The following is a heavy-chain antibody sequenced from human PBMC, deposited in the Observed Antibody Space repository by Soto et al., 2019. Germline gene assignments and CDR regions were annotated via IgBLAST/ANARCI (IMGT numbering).Heavy chain of an antibody. Sequence: EAQLVESGGGVARPGGSLRLSCAASGFIFDDYDMSWVRQVPGKGLEWVSGIYWNGGNTGYADSVKGRFTISRDNAKNSLYLQMNSLIAEDAALYHCARGVGELGIGHWYFDLWGRGTLVTVSS. CDR2: IYWNGGNT. CDR1: GFIFDDYD. V-gene: IGHV3-20*01. CDR3: ARGVGELGIGHWYFDL. D-gene: IGHD7-27*01. J-gene: IGHJ2*01.